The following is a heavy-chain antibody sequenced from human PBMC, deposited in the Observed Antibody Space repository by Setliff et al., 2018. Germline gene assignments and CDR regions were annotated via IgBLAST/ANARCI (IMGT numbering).Heavy chain of an antibody. V-gene: IGHV1-69*13. CDR1: GGTFDNFA. Sequence: GASVKVSCKASGGTFDNFAITWVRQAPGQGLEWMGRIFPKFGTANYAQKFQDRVAITADESTSTGYMEINGLTSEDTAVYYCARDWRHSGMSWANYFDPWGQGTVVTV. J-gene: IGHJ5*02. CDR2: IFPKFGTA. CDR3: ARDWRHSGMSWANYFDP. D-gene: IGHD3-10*01.